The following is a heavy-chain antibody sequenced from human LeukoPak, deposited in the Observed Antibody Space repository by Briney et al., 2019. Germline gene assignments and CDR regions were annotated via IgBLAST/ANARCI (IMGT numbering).Heavy chain of an antibody. Sequence: GGSLRLSCAASGFTFSSYAMSWVRQAPGKGLEWVSAISGSGGSTYYADSVKGRFTISRDNAKNSLYLQMNSLRAEDTAVYYCARRVWGGWYYFDYWGQGTLVTVSS. CDR3: ARRVWGGWYYFDY. D-gene: IGHD6-19*01. J-gene: IGHJ4*02. V-gene: IGHV3-23*01. CDR2: ISGSGGST. CDR1: GFTFSSYA.